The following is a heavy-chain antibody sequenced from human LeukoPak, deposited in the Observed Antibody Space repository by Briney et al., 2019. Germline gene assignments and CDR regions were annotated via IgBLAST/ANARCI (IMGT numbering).Heavy chain of an antibody. CDR2: ISGTDGSR. J-gene: IGHJ4*02. V-gene: IGHV3-23*01. D-gene: IGHD4-11*01. Sequence: PSETLSLTCTVSGGSFSSYYWNWVRQAPGKGLEWVSGISGTDGSRSYADSVKGRFTISRDNSKNTLFLQMSSLRAEDTAVYYCAKKYSNSWPAFDYWGQGTLVTVSS. CDR3: AKKYSNSWPAFDY. CDR1: GGSFSSYY.